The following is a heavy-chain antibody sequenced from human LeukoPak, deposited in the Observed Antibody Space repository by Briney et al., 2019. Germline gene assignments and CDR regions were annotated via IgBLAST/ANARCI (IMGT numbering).Heavy chain of an antibody. J-gene: IGHJ4*02. CDR3: AKALGSIVVTTTDY. D-gene: IGHD5-12*01. Sequence: GGSLRLSCAASGFTFSSYAMSWIRQAPGKGLEWLSAISPTTGTTFYADSVKGRFTISRDNSKNTLYMQMHSLRAEDTAVYYCAKALGSIVVTTTDYWGQGTLVTVSS. CDR2: ISPTTGTT. CDR1: GFTFSSYA. V-gene: IGHV3-23*01.